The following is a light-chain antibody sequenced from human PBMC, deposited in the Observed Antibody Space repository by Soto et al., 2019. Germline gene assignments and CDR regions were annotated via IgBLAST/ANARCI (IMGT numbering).Light chain of an antibody. CDR3: QSNDSSLSGAI. CDR2: GNT. J-gene: IGLJ1*01. CDR1: SSNIGAGYD. Sequence: QSVLTQPPSVSGAPGQRLTFSCTGSSSNIGAGYDVHWYQQLPGAAPKLLIYGNTNRPSGVPDRFSGSKSGPSASLAITGLQAEDEADYYCQSNDSSLSGAIFGTGTKLTVL. V-gene: IGLV1-40*01.